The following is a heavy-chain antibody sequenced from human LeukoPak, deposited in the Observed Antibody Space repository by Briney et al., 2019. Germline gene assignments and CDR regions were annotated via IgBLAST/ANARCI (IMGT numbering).Heavy chain of an antibody. Sequence: GGSLRLSCAASGFTFSKHWMSWVRQAPGKGLEWVATTMEDGGEKYYVDSVKDRFTISRDNAKNSLYLQMNSLRAEDTAVYYCVRDPFDYWGQGILVTVST. CDR3: VRDPFDY. J-gene: IGHJ4*02. CDR2: TMEDGGEK. CDR1: GFTFSKHW. V-gene: IGHV3-7*01.